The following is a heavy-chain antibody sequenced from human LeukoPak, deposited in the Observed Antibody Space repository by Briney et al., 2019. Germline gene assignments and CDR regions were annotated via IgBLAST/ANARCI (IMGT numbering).Heavy chain of an antibody. CDR3: ARGGIVVVPAAIGDFDI. CDR1: GFTFSSYG. J-gene: IGHJ3*02. V-gene: IGHV3-33*01. Sequence: GRSLRLSCAASGFTFSSYGMHWVRQAPGKGLEWVAVIWYDGSNKYYADSVKGRFTISRDNSKNTLYLQMNSLRAEDTAVYFCARGGIVVVPAAIGDFDIWGQGTMVTVSS. CDR2: IWYDGSNK. D-gene: IGHD2-2*01.